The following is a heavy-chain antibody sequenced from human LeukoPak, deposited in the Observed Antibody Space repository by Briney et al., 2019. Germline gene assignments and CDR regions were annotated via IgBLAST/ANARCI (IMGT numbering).Heavy chain of an antibody. CDR3: AIWGSSGYMDV. CDR2: IKQDGSEK. D-gene: IGHD7-27*01. V-gene: IGHV3-7*01. J-gene: IGHJ6*03. CDR1: EVTFSSYW. Sequence: QPGGSLRLSCAASEVTFSSYWMSWVRQAPGKGLEWVANIKQDGSEKYYVDSVKGRFTISRDNAKNSLYLQMNSLRAEDTAVYYCAIWGSSGYMDVWGKGTTVTVSS.